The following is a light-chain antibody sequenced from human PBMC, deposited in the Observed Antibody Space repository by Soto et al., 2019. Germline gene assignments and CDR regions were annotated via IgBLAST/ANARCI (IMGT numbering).Light chain of an antibody. Sequence: DIQMTQSPSSLSASLGDSVTIACRASQNIRTYLNWYHHKPGKAPKLLIHSASALPSGVPSRFSASGSGTEFTLTMSGLQPEDFATYFCQQSYSRPRTFGQGTKVDI. CDR3: QQSYSRPRT. V-gene: IGKV1-39*01. CDR1: QNIRTY. CDR2: SAS. J-gene: IGKJ1*01.